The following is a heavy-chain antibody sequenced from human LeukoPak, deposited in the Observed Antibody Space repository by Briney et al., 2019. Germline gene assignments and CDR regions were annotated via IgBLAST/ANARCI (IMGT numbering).Heavy chain of an antibody. J-gene: IGHJ4*02. D-gene: IGHD3-22*01. CDR2: IYYSGST. CDR3: AAAAAGFNYYDSSGYPEGFDY. CDR1: GGSISSGGYY. V-gene: IGHV4-31*03. Sequence: SETLSLTCTVSGGSISSGGYYWSWIRQHPGKGLEWIVYIYYSGSTCYNPSLKSRVTISVDTSKNQFSLKLSSVTAADTAVYYCAAAAAGFNYYDSSGYPEGFDYWGQGTLVTVSS.